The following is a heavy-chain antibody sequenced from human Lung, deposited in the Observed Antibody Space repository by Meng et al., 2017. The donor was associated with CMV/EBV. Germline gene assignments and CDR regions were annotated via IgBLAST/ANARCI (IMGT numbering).Heavy chain of an antibody. CDR2: INSDGRST. J-gene: IGHJ4*02. D-gene: IGHD3-22*01. V-gene: IGHV3-74*01. CDR1: GFTFSSYW. Sequence: ESLKISCAASGFTFSSYWMHWVRQAPGKGLVWVSRINSDGRSTSYADSVKGRFTISRDNAKNTLYLQMNSLRAEDTAVYYCARDQPHHTRQFLYYDSSGCNDYWGQGTLVTVSS. CDR3: ARDQPHHTRQFLYYDSSGCNDY.